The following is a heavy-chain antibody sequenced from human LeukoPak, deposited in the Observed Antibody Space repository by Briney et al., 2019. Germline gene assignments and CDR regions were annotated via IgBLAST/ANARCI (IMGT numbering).Heavy chain of an antibody. D-gene: IGHD6-19*01. CDR1: GFTVSSNY. V-gene: IGHV3-30*03. CDR2: ISYHGKNI. Sequence: GGSLRLSCAASGFTVSSNYMSWVRQAPGKGLEWVALISYHGKNIQYADSVKGRFTISRDNSKNTLFLQMNSLRVDDTAVYYCARDKAGGWYATFDYWGQGTLVTVSS. J-gene: IGHJ4*02. CDR3: ARDKAGGWYATFDY.